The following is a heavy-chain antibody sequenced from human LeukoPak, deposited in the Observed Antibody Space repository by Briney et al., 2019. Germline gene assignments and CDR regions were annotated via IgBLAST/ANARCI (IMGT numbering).Heavy chain of an antibody. CDR1: GGSFSSYY. CDR3: ARVFRSSGYYRPFDY. V-gene: IGHV4-34*01. Sequence: SETLSLTCAVYGGSFSSYYWSWIHQPPGKGLEWIGEINHSGSTNYNPSLKSRVTISVDTSKNQFSLKLSSVTAADTAVYYCARVFRSSGYYRPFDYWGQGTLVTVSS. CDR2: INHSGST. J-gene: IGHJ4*02. D-gene: IGHD3-22*01.